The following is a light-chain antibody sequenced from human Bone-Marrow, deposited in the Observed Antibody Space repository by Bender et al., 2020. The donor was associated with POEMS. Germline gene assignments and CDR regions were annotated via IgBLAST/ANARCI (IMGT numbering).Light chain of an antibody. V-gene: IGLV2-14*03. CDR1: SGDVGGYNY. Sequence: QSDLTQPASVTGSPGQSITISCAGTSGDVGGYNYVSWYQQHPGKAPKLIIYDVTNRPSGVSNRFSGSKSGNTASLTISGLQAEDEADYYCSSYTSSSTLYVFGTGTKVTVL. CDR3: SSYTSSSTLYV. J-gene: IGLJ1*01. CDR2: DVT.